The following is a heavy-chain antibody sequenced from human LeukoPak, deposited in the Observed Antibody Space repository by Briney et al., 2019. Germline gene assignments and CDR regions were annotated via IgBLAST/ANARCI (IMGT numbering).Heavy chain of an antibody. CDR3: ARGQQWLEAFDY. V-gene: IGHV1-2*02. CDR1: GYTFSDYY. D-gene: IGHD6-19*01. CDR2: INPDSGGT. J-gene: IGHJ4*02. Sequence: ASVKASCKASGYTFSDYYMHWVRQAPGQGLEWMGWINPDSGGTKYAQNFQGRLTMTRDTSISTVYMELSRLRSDDTAVYYCARGQQWLEAFDYWGLGTLVTVSS.